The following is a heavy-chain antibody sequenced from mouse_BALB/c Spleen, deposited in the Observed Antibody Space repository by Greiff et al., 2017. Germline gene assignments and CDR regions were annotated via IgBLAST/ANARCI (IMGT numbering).Heavy chain of an antibody. Sequence: EVQVVESGAELVKPGASVKLSCTASGFNIKDTYMHWVKQRPEQGLEWIGRIDPANGNTKYDPKFQGKATITADTSSNTAYLQLSSLTSEDTAVYYCAPFYYDYDWFAYWGQGTLVTVSA. CDR1: GFNIKDTY. D-gene: IGHD2-4*01. J-gene: IGHJ3*01. V-gene: IGHV14-3*02. CDR2: IDPANGNT. CDR3: APFYYDYDWFAY.